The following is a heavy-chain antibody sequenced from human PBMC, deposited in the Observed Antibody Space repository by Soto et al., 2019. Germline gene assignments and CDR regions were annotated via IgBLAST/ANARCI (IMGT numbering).Heavy chain of an antibody. Sequence: GESLKISRKGSGYSFTSYWIGWVRQMPGKGLECMGIIYPGDSDTRYSPSFQGQVTISADKSISTAYLQWSSLKASDTAMYYCARTAAAGKYYYGMDVWGQGTTVTVSS. V-gene: IGHV5-51*01. J-gene: IGHJ6*02. D-gene: IGHD6-13*01. CDR3: ARTAAAGKYYYGMDV. CDR1: GYSFTSYW. CDR2: IYPGDSDT.